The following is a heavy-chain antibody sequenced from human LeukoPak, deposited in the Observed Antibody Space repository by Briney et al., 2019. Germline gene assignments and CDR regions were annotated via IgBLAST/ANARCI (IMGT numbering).Heavy chain of an antibody. Sequence: ASVKVSCKASGYTFTSYGISWVRQAPGQGLEWMGWISAYNGNTNYAQKLQGRVTMTTDTSTSTAYMELRSLRSDDTAVYYCARVSPGVLRYFDWLLLGGYNWFDPWGQGTLVTVSS. CDR3: ARVSPGVLRYFDWLLLGGYNWFDP. D-gene: IGHD3-9*01. CDR1: GYTFTSYG. J-gene: IGHJ5*02. CDR2: ISAYNGNT. V-gene: IGHV1-18*01.